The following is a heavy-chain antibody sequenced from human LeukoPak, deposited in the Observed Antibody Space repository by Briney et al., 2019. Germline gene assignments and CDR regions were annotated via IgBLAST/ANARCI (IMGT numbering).Heavy chain of an antibody. CDR2: IYYSGST. CDR1: GGXISSSY. V-gene: IGHV4-59*01. Sequence: SETLSLTCTVSGGXISSSYXXWIXXPPGRXLEWIGYIYYSGSTNYNPSLKSRVTISVDTSKNQFSLKLRSVTAADTALYYCARGAMSFDYWGQGTLVTVSS. J-gene: IGHJ4*02. CDR3: ARGAMSFDY.